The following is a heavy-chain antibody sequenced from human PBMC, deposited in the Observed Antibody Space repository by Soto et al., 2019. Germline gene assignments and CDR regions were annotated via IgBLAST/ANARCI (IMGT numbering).Heavy chain of an antibody. CDR3: ANAPIRTNWNHAHLDY. CDR2: ISGSGGST. CDR1: GFTFSSYA. V-gene: IGHV3-23*01. D-gene: IGHD1-1*01. Sequence: PGVSLRLSCAASGFTFSSYAMSWVRQAPGKGLEWVSAISGSGGSTYYADSVKGRFTISRDNSKNTLYLQMNSLRAEDTAVYYCANAPIRTNWNHAHLDYWGQGTLVTVSS. J-gene: IGHJ4*02.